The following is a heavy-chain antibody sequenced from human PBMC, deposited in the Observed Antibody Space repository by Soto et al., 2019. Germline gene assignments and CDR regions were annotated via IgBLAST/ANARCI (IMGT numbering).Heavy chain of an antibody. CDR1: GFSFSVYS. CDR3: ARESSGYPDS. D-gene: IGHD3-22*01. Sequence: EVQLVESGGGLVQPGGSLRLSCAASGFSFSVYSMNWVRQAPGKGLEWVSYISGSSSTIYYADSVKGRFTISRDNAKNSLYLQLSSLRDEDTAIYYCARESSGYPDSWGQGTLVTVSS. J-gene: IGHJ4*02. CDR2: ISGSSSTI. V-gene: IGHV3-48*02.